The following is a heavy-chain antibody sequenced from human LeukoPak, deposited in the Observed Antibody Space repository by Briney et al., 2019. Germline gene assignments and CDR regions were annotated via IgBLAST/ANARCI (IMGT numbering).Heavy chain of an antibody. D-gene: IGHD4-23*01. CDR2: IYNSGST. CDR1: GGSISSYY. Sequence: PSETLSLTCTVSGGSISSYYWSWIRQPPGKGLEWIGYIYNSGSTNYNPSLKSRVTISVGTSKNQFSLKLSSVTTADTSVSYCARVAGGNSGIDYWGQGTLVTVSS. CDR3: ARVAGGNSGIDY. J-gene: IGHJ4*02. V-gene: IGHV4-59*01.